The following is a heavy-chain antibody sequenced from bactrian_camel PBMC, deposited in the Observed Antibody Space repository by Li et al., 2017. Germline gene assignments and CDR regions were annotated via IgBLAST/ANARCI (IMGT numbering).Heavy chain of an antibody. J-gene: IGHJ6*01. D-gene: IGHD4*01. Sequence: VQLVESGGGSVQAGGSLRLSCTAPGFTSKGCGMDWYRQAPGKEREFVSSISTFGTTRYAHSVKGRFTLSRDNAKNTLYLQLHDLKTEDTAMYYCAKVYGPPSVNEYDFFSLGAHLGYDGFGYWGQGTQVTVS. CDR3: AKVYGPPSVNEYDFFSLGAHLGYDGFGY. V-gene: IGHV3S55*01. CDR2: ISTFGTT. CDR1: GFTSKGCG.